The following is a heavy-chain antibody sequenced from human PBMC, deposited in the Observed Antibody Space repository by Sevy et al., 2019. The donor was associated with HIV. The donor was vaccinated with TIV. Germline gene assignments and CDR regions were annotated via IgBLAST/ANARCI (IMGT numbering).Heavy chain of an antibody. CDR1: GFTFSSYD. J-gene: IGHJ3*02. CDR3: AKSMGGFDAFDI. V-gene: IGHV3-23*01. CDR2: ISGSGVST. Sequence: GGSLRLSCAASGFTFSSYDMSWVRQAPGKGLEWVSVISGSGVSTYYADSVKGRFTNSRDNSKNTLYLQLNSLRAEDTAVYYCAKSMGGFDAFDIWGQGTMVTVS. D-gene: IGHD6-25*01.